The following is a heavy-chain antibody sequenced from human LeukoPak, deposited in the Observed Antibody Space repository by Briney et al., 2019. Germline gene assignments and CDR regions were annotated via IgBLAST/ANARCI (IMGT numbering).Heavy chain of an antibody. V-gene: IGHV1-2*06. CDR3: ARDLSASVAGFDY. Sequence: ASVKVSCKASGYTFTGYNMHWVRQAPGQGLEWMGRINPNSGGTNYAQRFQGRVTMTRDTSINTAYMELSRLRSDDTAVYYCARDLSASVAGFDYWGQGTLVTVSS. CDR2: INPNSGGT. J-gene: IGHJ4*02. CDR1: GYTFTGYN. D-gene: IGHD6-19*01.